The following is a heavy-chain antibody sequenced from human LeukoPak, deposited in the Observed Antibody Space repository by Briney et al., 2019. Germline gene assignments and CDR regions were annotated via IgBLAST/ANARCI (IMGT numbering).Heavy chain of an antibody. V-gene: IGHV3-15*01. Sequence: GGSLRLSCAASGFTFSNAWMSWVRQAPGKGREWVGRIKSKTDGGTTDYAARVKGRFTISRDDSKNTLYLQMNSLNTEDTAVYYCTTDVTIFVVVIDYWGQGTLVTVSS. CDR2: IKSKTDGGTT. D-gene: IGHD3-3*01. CDR3: TTDVTIFVVVIDY. J-gene: IGHJ4*02. CDR1: GFTFSNAW.